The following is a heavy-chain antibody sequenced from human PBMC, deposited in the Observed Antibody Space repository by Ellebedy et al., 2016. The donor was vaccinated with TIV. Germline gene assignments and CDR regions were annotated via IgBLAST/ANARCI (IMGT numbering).Heavy chain of an antibody. J-gene: IGHJ6*02. V-gene: IGHV3-33*08. CDR2: IWYDGSNK. CDR1: GFTFSSYG. Sequence: PGGSLRLSCAASGFTFSSYGMHWVRQAPGKGLDWVAVIWYDGSNKYYAESVKGRFTISRDNSKNTLYLQMNSLRAEDTAVYYCATRDCTNGVCYTGGMDVWGQGTTVTVSS. CDR3: ATRDCTNGVCYTGGMDV. D-gene: IGHD2-8*01.